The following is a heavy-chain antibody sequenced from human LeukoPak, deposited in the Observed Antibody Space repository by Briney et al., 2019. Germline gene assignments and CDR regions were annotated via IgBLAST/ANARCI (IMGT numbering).Heavy chain of an antibody. CDR1: GGSISTYI. J-gene: IGHJ4*02. D-gene: IGHD3-3*01. Sequence: SDTLSLTCTVSGGSISTYIWSWIRQTAGKGLEWIGRISDSGSTRYNPSLKSRVTMSVDTSKNQFSLKLSSVTAADTAVYYCARVGGSGSLGYWGQGTLVTASS. CDR2: ISDSGST. V-gene: IGHV4-4*07. CDR3: ARVGGSGSLGY.